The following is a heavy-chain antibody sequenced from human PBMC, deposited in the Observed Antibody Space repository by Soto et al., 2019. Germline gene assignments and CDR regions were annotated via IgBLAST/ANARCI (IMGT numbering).Heavy chain of an antibody. J-gene: IGHJ4*02. V-gene: IGHV3-7*05. CDR3: ARVLVSPPLSALSRPITLLGGFDY. D-gene: IGHD3-10*01. Sequence: GGSLRLSCAASGFTFSSYWMSWVRQAPGKGLEWVANIKQDGSEKYYVDSVKGRFTISRDNAKNSLYLQMNSLRAEDTAVYYCARVLVSPPLSALSRPITLLGGFDYWGQGTLVTVSS. CDR2: IKQDGSEK. CDR1: GFTFSSYW.